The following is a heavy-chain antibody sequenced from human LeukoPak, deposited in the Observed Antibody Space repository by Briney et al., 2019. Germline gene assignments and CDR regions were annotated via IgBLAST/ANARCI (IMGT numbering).Heavy chain of an antibody. CDR1: GGTFSSYA. CDR2: ISAYNGNT. Sequence: SSVKVSCKASGGTFSSYAISWVRQAPGQGLERMGWISAYNGNTNYAQKLQGRVTMTTDTSTSTAYMELRSLRSDDTAVYYCARLNYYDSSGYWFDPWGQGTLVTVSS. CDR3: ARLNYYDSSGYWFDP. V-gene: IGHV1-18*01. J-gene: IGHJ5*02. D-gene: IGHD3-22*01.